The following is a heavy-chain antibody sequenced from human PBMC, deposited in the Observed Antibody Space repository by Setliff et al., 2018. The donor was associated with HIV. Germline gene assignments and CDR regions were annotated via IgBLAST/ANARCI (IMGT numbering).Heavy chain of an antibody. CDR2: IYYSGST. CDR3: ARDGPLEGSYRYYYYYMDV. J-gene: IGHJ6*03. Sequence: SETLSLTCTVSGGSISSHYWSWTRQPPGKGLAWSGYIYYSGSTNYNPSLKSRVTISVDTSKNQFSLKLSSVTAADTAVYYCARDGPLEGSYRYYYYYMDVWGKGTTVTVSS. CDR1: GGSISSHY. V-gene: IGHV4-59*11. D-gene: IGHD3-10*01.